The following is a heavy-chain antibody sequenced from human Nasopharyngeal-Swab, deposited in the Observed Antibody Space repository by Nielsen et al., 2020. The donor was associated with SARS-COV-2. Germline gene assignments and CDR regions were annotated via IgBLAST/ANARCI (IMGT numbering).Heavy chain of an antibody. CDR2: IYSGGST. J-gene: IGHJ4*02. Sequence: GESLKISCAASGFTVSSNYMSWVRQAPGKGLEWVSVIYSGGSTYYADSVKGRFTISRDNSKDTLYLQMNSLRAEDTAVYYCAKDSPPNGDYWGQGTLVTVSS. CDR1: GFTVSSNY. CDR3: AKDSPPNGDY. V-gene: IGHV3-53*01.